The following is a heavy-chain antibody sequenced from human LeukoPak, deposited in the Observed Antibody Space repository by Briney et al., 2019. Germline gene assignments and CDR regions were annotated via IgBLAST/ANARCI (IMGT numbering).Heavy chain of an antibody. CDR3: ARGAYCSSTSCKTLNYYMDA. D-gene: IGHD2-2*01. Sequence: SETLSLTCTVSGGSISSYYWSWIRQPPGKGLEWIGYIYYSGSTNYNPSLKSRVTISVDTSKNQFSLKLSSVTAADTAVYYCARGAYCSSTSCKTLNYYMDAWGKGTTVTVSS. CDR1: GGSISSYY. V-gene: IGHV4-59*01. CDR2: IYYSGST. J-gene: IGHJ6*03.